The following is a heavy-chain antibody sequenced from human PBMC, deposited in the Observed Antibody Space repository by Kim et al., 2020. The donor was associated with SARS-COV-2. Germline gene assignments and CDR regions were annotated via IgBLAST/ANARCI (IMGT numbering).Heavy chain of an antibody. CDR1: GFNLDDYA. Sequence: GGSLRLSCVTSGFNLDDYAIHWVRQLPGKGLEWVSLISRDGGDSYYVDSVKGRFTISRDNSKKSVNLQMDSLRVEDTALYYCAQGQQWLIINWGQGTQVTVSS. D-gene: IGHD5-18*01. J-gene: IGHJ4*02. V-gene: IGHV3-43*02. CDR3: AQGQQWLIIN. CDR2: ISRDGGDS.